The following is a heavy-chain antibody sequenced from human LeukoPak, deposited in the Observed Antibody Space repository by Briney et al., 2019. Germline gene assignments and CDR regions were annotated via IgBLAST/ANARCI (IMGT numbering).Heavy chain of an antibody. CDR1: GGSISSYY. D-gene: IGHD2-15*01. V-gene: IGHV4-4*07. CDR3: AGDRSAPTYNWFDP. J-gene: IGHJ5*02. CDR2: IYTSGST. Sequence: PSETLSLTCTVSGGSISSYYWSWIRQPAGKGLEWIGRIYTSGSTNYNPSLKSRVTMSVDTSKNQFSLKLSSVTAADTAVYYCAGDRSAPTYNWFDPWGQGTLVTVSS.